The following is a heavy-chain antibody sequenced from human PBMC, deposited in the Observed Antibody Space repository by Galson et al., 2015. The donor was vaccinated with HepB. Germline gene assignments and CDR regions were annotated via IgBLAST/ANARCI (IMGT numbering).Heavy chain of an antibody. CDR3: ARDMRVGGIAVAAFDY. CDR2: IWYDGSNK. V-gene: IGHV3-33*01. D-gene: IGHD6-19*01. J-gene: IGHJ4*02. CDR1: GFTFSSYG. Sequence: SLRLSCAASGFTFSSYGMHWVRQAPGKGLEWVAVIWYDGSNKYYADSVKGRFTISRDNSKNTLYLQMNSLSAEDTAVYYCARDMRVGGIAVAAFDYWGQGTLVTVSS.